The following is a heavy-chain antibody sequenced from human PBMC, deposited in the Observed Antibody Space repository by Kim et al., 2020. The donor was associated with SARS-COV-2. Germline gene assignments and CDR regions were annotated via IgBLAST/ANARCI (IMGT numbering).Heavy chain of an antibody. CDR3: ARRGHDYGDYYRYPYYFDY. CDR1: GYTFTSYA. Sequence: ASVKVSCKASGYTFTSYAMHWVRQAPGQRLEWMGWINAGNGNTKYSQKFQGRVTITRDTSASTAYMELSSLRSEDTAVYYCARRGHDYGDYYRYPYYFDYWGQGTLVTVSS. J-gene: IGHJ4*02. D-gene: IGHD4-17*01. V-gene: IGHV1-3*01. CDR2: INAGNGNT.